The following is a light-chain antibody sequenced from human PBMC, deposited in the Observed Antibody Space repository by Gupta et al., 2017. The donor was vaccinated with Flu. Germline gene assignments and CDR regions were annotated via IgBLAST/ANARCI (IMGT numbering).Light chain of an antibody. CDR3: SLKDTSGEHSV. J-gene: IGLJ3*02. CDR2: EDK. CDR1: TLPKKY. V-gene: IGLV3-10*01. Sequence: CSGDTLPKKYAYWYQQKSGQAPVLVIYEDKKRPSGIPERFSGSSTGTMATLTISGAQVEDEADYYCSLKDTSGEHSVFGGGTKLTGL.